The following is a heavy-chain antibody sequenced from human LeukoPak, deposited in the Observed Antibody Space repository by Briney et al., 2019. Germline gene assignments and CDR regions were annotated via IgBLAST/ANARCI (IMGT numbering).Heavy chain of an antibody. CDR1: GGSFSGYY. CDR3: ARGGEAVAGRVFDY. Sequence: PSETLSLTCAVYGGSFSGYYWSWIRQPPGKGLEWIGENNHSGGTNYNPSLKSRVTISVDTSKNQFSLKLSSVTAADTAVYYCARGGEAVAGRVFDYWAREPWSPSPQ. D-gene: IGHD6-19*01. CDR2: NNHSGGT. V-gene: IGHV4-34*01. J-gene: IGHJ4*02.